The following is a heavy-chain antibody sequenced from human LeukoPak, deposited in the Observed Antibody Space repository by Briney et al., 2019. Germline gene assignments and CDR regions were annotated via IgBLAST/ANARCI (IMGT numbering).Heavy chain of an antibody. CDR2: MNPNSGNT. V-gene: IGHV1-8*01. Sequence: SVKVSCKASGYTFTIYDINWVRQATGQGLEWMGWMNPNSGNTGYAQKFQGRVTMTRNTSISTAYMELSSLRSEDTAVYYCARRDYDILTGYYTNWFDPWGQGTLVTVSS. J-gene: IGHJ5*02. CDR1: GYTFTIYD. D-gene: IGHD3-9*01. CDR3: ARRDYDILTGYYTNWFDP.